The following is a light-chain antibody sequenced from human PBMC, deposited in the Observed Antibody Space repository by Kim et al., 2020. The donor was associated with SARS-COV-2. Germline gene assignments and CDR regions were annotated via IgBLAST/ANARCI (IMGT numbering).Light chain of an antibody. V-gene: IGLV10-54*01. CDR1: SNNVGNQG. CDR2: TNN. Sequence: QTATPTCTGNSNNVGNQGAAWLQQHQGHPPKLLSYTNNNRPSGISEKFSPSRSGNTASLTITGLQPEDEADYYCLAWDNSLSGWVFGGGTKLTVL. CDR3: LAWDNSLSGWV. J-gene: IGLJ3*02.